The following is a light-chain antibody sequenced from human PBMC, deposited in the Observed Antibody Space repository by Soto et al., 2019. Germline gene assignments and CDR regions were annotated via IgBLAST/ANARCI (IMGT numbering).Light chain of an antibody. CDR1: SSDVGSYNL. CDR2: EGS. CDR3: CSYAGSPKVV. Sequence: QSVLTQPASVSGSPGQSITISCTGTSSDVGSYNLVSWYQQHPGKAPKLMIYEGSKRPSGVSNRFSGSKSGNTASLTISGLQAEDEADYYCCSYAGSPKVVFGGGTQLTVL. J-gene: IGLJ2*01. V-gene: IGLV2-23*01.